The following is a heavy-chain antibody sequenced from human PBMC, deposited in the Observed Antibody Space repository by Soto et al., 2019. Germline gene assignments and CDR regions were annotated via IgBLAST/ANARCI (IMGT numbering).Heavy chain of an antibody. CDR2: INSDGSYT. V-gene: IGHV3-74*01. CDR1: GFTFSNYW. CDR3: ARGYAF. J-gene: IGHJ4*02. D-gene: IGHD2-8*01. Sequence: EVQLVESGGGLVQPGGSLRLSCVASGFTFSNYWMHWVRQAPGKGLVWVSRINSDGSYTNYADSVKGRFTISRDNGKKTLHLQMNSLRAEDTDVYYCARGYAFRGQGTLVTVSS.